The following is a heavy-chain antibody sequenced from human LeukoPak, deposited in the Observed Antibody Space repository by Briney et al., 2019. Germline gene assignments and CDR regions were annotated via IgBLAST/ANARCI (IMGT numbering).Heavy chain of an antibody. J-gene: IGHJ4*02. V-gene: IGHV4-61*02. CDR3: AGGTCSGGSCYSLGGIDY. D-gene: IGHD2-15*01. Sequence: SETLSLTCTVSGGSISSGSYYWSWLRQPAGKGLEWIGRIYTSGSTNYNPSLKSRVTISVDTSKNQFSLKLSSVTAADTAVYYCAGGTCSGGSCYSLGGIDYWGQGTLVTVSS. CDR2: IYTSGST. CDR1: GGSISSGSYY.